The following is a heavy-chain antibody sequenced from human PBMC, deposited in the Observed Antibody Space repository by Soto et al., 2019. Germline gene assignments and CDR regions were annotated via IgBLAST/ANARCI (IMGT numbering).Heavy chain of an antibody. J-gene: IGHJ6*02. CDR2: IIPIFGTA. D-gene: IGHD3-3*01. CDR1: GGTFSSYA. V-gene: IGHV1-69*01. CDR3: ASGYYDFWSGYSYYYYYGMYV. Sequence: QVQLVQSGAEVKKPGSSVKVSCKASGGTFSSYAISWVRQAPGQGLEWMGGIIPIFGTANYAQKFQGRVTITADESTSTAYMELSSLRSEDTAVYYCASGYYDFWSGYSYYYYYGMYVWGQGTTVTVSS.